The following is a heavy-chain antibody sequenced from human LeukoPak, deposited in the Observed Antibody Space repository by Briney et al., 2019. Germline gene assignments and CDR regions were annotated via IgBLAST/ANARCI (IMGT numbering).Heavy chain of an antibody. J-gene: IGHJ4*02. CDR3: ALLAVASDFDY. D-gene: IGHD6-19*01. Sequence: GGSLRLSCAVSGFTFSSYEMNWVRQAPGKGLEWVSNIGSSGTTIYYADSVKGRFTISRDNAKNSLYLQMNSLRAEGRAVYYCALLAVASDFDYWGQGALVAVSS. V-gene: IGHV3-48*03. CDR1: GFTFSSYE. CDR2: IGSSGTTI.